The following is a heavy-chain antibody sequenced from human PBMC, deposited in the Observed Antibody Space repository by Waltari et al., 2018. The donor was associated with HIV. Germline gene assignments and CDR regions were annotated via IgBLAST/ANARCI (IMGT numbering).Heavy chain of an antibody. CDR2: ISCSGGGT. CDR3: VKELQYSHAWYSFYGMDV. CDR1: ASTFSTYA. Sequence: EVHQLHYGGTLEKPGGSLQPYCTASASTFSTYAKTAAPQAPGKGLEWGSAISCSGGGTYCADSVKGRFSISRDSPKSNLYLQRNSLRAVDLAVYFCVKELQYSHAWYSFYGMDVWGQGTRVTVSS. V-gene: IGHV3-23*01. J-gene: IGHJ6*02. D-gene: IGHD6-6*01.